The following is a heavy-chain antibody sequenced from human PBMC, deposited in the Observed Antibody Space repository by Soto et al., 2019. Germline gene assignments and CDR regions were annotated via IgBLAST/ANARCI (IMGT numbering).Heavy chain of an antibody. V-gene: IGHV4-31*03. Sequence: SETLSLTCTVSGGSISNDDYYWSWLRQHPGKGLEWIGYIYYSGSYYYNPSLESRVTISLDTSKNQFSLKLSSVTAADTAVYYCARSYTMTTFAFHIWGQGTMVTVSS. CDR2: IYYSGSY. CDR3: ARSYTMTTFAFHI. J-gene: IGHJ3*02. D-gene: IGHD3-16*01. CDR1: GGSISNDDYY.